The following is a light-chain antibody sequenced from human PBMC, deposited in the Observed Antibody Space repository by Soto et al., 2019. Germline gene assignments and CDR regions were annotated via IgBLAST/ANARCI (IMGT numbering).Light chain of an antibody. CDR3: SSYTSSSLYV. J-gene: IGLJ1*01. Sequence: QSALTQPASVSGSPGQSITISCTGTSSDVGGYNYVSWYQQHPGKAPKLMIYDVSNRPSGVSNRFSGSTSGNTASLTISVLQAEDEADYYCSSYTSSSLYVFGTGTKLTVL. CDR2: DVS. V-gene: IGLV2-14*01. CDR1: SSDVGGYNY.